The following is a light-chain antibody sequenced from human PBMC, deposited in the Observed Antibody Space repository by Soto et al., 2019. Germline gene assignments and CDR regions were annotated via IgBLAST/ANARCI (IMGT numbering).Light chain of an antibody. J-gene: IGKJ2*01. CDR1: QSVSSN. Sequence: EIVMTQSPATLSVSPGERAILSCRASQSVSSNLAWYQQKPGQAPRLLIYGASTRATGIPARFSGSGSGTEFTLTISSLQSEDFAVYYCQQYNNWPLSTFGQGTKLEIK. V-gene: IGKV3-15*01. CDR3: QQYNNWPLST. CDR2: GAS.